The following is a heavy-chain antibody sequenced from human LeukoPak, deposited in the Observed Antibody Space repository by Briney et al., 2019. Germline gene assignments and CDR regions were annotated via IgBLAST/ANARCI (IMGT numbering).Heavy chain of an antibody. Sequence: SVKVSCKASGGTFSSYAISWVQQAPGQGLEWMGGIIPIFGTANYAQKFQGRVTITADESTSTAYMELSSLRSEDTAVYYCARSPEYYYGSGSYYSPLDYWGQGTLVTVSS. CDR1: GGTFSSYA. J-gene: IGHJ4*02. CDR2: IIPIFGTA. D-gene: IGHD3-10*01. V-gene: IGHV1-69*13. CDR3: ARSPEYYYGSGSYYSPLDY.